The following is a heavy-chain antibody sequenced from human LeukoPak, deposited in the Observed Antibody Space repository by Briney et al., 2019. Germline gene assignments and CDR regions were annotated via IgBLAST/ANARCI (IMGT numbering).Heavy chain of an antibody. V-gene: IGHV1-69*13. Sequence: GASVKVSCKVSGGTFSNYAFIWVRQAPGQGLEWMGGIIPAFGTTNYAQKFQGRVTITADESTTTAYMELSSLRFEDTAVYYCARVGDRSGFYWERDYFDYWGQGTLVTVSS. CDR1: GGTFSNYA. J-gene: IGHJ4*02. CDR2: IIPAFGTT. CDR3: ARVGDRSGFYWERDYFDY. D-gene: IGHD3-22*01.